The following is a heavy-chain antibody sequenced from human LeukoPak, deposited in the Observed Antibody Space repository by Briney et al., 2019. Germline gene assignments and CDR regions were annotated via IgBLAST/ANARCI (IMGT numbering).Heavy chain of an antibody. V-gene: IGHV5-51*01. CDR2: VYPGDSDT. J-gene: IGHJ5*02. D-gene: IGHD2-8*01. Sequence: GEPLKISCEGAGYSFAVYWIGWVRQTPGRGLEWMGIVYPGDSDTRYNPTFEGQVTISADKSMDTAYLQWNSLKASDTGMYYCVRQADCTTVSCSTDNWLDTWGQGTQVTVSS. CDR3: VRQADCTTVSCSTDNWLDT. CDR1: GYSFAVYW.